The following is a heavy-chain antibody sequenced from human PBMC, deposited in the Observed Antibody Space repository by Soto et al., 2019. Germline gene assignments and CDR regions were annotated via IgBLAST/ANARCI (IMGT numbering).Heavy chain of an antibody. CDR1: GYSFTTDC. Sequence: GESLKISCDGSGYSFTTDCITLVVQVPGKGLEWMGRIDPSDSYANYSPSFQGHVTMSADKSISTAYLQWSSLKASDTAMYYCGRVRVDKAEGWFDPWGQGTLVTVSS. CDR3: GRVRVDKAEGWFDP. D-gene: IGHD5-12*01. CDR2: IDPSDSYA. J-gene: IGHJ5*02. V-gene: IGHV5-10-1*01.